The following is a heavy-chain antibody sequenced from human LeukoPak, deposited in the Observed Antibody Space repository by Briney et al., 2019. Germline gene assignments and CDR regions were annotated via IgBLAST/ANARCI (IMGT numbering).Heavy chain of an antibody. J-gene: IGHJ4*02. CDR3: AKGDTYFDY. CDR2: IGGSGSRT. Sequence: SGGSLRLSCGASGFTFSRYVMSWVRQAPGKGLEWVSAIGGSGSRTYYADSVRGRFTISRDNSENTLFLQMNSLRAEDTAVYYCAKGDTYFDYWGQGTLVTVSS. V-gene: IGHV3-23*01. D-gene: IGHD5-18*01. CDR1: GFTFSRYV.